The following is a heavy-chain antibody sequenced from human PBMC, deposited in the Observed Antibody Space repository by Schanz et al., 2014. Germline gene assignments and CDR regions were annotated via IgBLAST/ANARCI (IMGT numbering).Heavy chain of an antibody. D-gene: IGHD1-26*01. CDR3: ARGGSGSHYRLDY. CDR1: GFTFSSYA. CDR2: FDAHDGRA. J-gene: IGHJ4*02. V-gene: IGHV3-23*01. Sequence: EVQLLESGGGLVQPGGSLRLSCAASGFTFSSYAMSWVRQAPGKGLEWVSGFDAHDGRAYYADSAKGRFTISRDNSKSTLYVEMNSLRAEDTGLYFCARGGSGSHYRLDYWGQGTLVTVSS.